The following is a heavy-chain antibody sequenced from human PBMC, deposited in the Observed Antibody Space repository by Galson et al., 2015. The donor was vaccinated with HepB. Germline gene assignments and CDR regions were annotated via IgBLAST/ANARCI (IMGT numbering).Heavy chain of an antibody. J-gene: IGHJ4*02. D-gene: IGHD1-14*01. CDR1: GYTLTELS. CDR2: VDPEDGET. CDR3: ATDYERGSGTQFDY. V-gene: IGHV1-24*01. Sequence: SAKVSCKVSGYTLTELSIHWVRPAPGKGLEWMGGVDPEDGETIYAQKFQGRVTMTEDTSTDTAYMELSSLRSEDTAVYYCATDYERGSGTQFDYWGQGTLVTVSS.